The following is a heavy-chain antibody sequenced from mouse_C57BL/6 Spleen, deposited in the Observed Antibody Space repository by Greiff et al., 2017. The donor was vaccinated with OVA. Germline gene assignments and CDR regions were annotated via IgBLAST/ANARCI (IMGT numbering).Heavy chain of an antibody. V-gene: IGHV5-4*01. Sequence: EVHLVESGGGLVKPGGSLKLSCAASGFTFSSYAMSWVRQTPEKRLEWVATISDGGSYTYYPDNVKGRFTISRDNAKNNLYLQMSHLKSEDTAMYYCARADNWVGDYFDYWGQGTTLTVSS. J-gene: IGHJ2*01. D-gene: IGHD4-1*01. CDR3: ARADNWVGDYFDY. CDR2: ISDGGSYT. CDR1: GFTFSSYA.